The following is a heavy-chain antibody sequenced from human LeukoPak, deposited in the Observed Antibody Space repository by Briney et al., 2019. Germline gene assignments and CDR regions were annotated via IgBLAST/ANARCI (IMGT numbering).Heavy chain of an antibody. CDR1: GFTFSNYA. J-gene: IGHJ3*02. CDR3: ARDGRDALDI. CDR2: FSGGNGHT. V-gene: IGHV3-23*01. Sequence: QPGGSLRLSWAASGFTFSNYAMSWVRQAPGKGLEWVSTFSGGNGHTYYPDSVKGRFTISRDNSKSTLYLQTNSLRAEDTAVDYCARDGRDALDIWGQGAMVTVSP.